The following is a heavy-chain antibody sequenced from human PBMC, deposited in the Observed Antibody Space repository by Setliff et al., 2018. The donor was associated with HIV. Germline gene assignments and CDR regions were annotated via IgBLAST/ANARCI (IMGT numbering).Heavy chain of an antibody. CDR2: FFPGDSNV. CDR3: ARHNCYDL. D-gene: IGHD3-16*01. CDR1: GYTFTDYG. J-gene: IGHJ6*02. V-gene: IGHV5-51*01. Sequence: PGESLKISCKASGYTFTDYGIAWVRQMPGKGLEWIGVFFPGDSNVIYSPPFQGQVTISVDKSTATAYLQWSSLKTSDTAMYFCARHNCYDLWGQGTTVTVSS.